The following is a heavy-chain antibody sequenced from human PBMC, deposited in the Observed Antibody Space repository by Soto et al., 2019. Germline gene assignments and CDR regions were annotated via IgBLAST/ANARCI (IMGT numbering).Heavy chain of an antibody. J-gene: IGHJ4*02. CDR3: AREIATITGLDY. V-gene: IGHV4-31*03. Sequence: TLSLTCTVSGDSFISDGFYWIWIRQHPGKGLEWIAYIYYSGSTYYNPSLKSRVTISVDRPKNQFSLEVSSVTAADTAVYYCAREIATITGLDYWGQGTLVTVSS. CDR1: GDSFISDGFY. D-gene: IGHD5-12*01. CDR2: IYYSGST.